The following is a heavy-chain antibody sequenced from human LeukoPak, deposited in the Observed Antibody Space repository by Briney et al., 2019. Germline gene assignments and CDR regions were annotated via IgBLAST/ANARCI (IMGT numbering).Heavy chain of an antibody. J-gene: IGHJ3*02. CDR2: IGTAGDT. CDR1: GFTFSSYD. CDR3: ARGRYYYDSSGYEAFDI. Sequence: GGSLRLSCAASGFTFSSYDMHWVRQAPGKGLEWVSAIGTAGDTYYPGSVKGRFTISRENAKNSLYLQMNSLRAGDTAVYYCARGRYYYDSSGYEAFDIWGQGTMVTVSS. V-gene: IGHV3-13*01. D-gene: IGHD3-22*01.